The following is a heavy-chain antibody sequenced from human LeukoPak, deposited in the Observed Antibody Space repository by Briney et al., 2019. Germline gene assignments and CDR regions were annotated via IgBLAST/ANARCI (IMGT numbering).Heavy chain of an antibody. V-gene: IGHV4-38-2*01. J-gene: IGHJ4*02. CDR3: ACSSGPSSPVDY. Sequence: PSETLSLTCAVSGYSISSGYYWGWIRQPPGKGLEWIGSIYHSGSTYYNPSLKSRVTISVDTSKNQLSLKLSSVTAADTAVYYCACSSGPSSPVDYWGQGTLVTVSS. CDR2: IYHSGST. D-gene: IGHD6-19*01. CDR1: GYSISSGYY.